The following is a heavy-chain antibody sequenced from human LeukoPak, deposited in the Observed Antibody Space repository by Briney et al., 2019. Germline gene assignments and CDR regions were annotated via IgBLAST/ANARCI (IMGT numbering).Heavy chain of an antibody. V-gene: IGHV3-23*01. J-gene: IGHJ5*02. CDR1: GFTFSSYA. Sequence: GGSLSLFCAASGFTFSSYAMGWVRQAPGKGLEWVSAISGSGGSTYYADSVKGRFTISRDNSKNTLYLQMNSLRAEDTAVYYCAKERYCSSTSCYAFSWFDPWGQGTLVTVS. D-gene: IGHD2-2*01. CDR3: AKERYCSSTSCYAFSWFDP. CDR2: ISGSGGST.